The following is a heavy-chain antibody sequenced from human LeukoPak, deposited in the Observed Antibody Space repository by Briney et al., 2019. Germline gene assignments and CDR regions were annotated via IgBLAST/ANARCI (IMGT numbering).Heavy chain of an antibody. CDR3: ARDHSGYLDY. CDR2: IYHSGSP. CDR1: GFTFSDYY. V-gene: IGHV4-38-2*02. J-gene: IGHJ4*02. D-gene: IGHD1-26*01. Sequence: LRLSCAASGFTFSDYYMSWIRQAPGKGLEWIGSIYHSGSPYYNPSLKSRVTISLDTSKNQFSLKLSSVTAADTAVYYCARDHSGYLDYWGQGTLVTVSS.